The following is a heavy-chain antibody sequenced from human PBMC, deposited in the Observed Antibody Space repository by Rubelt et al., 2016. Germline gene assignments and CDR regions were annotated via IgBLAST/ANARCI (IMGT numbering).Heavy chain of an antibody. CDR2: ISSSSSTI. CDR1: S. D-gene: IGHD6-19*01. CDR3: ARQISYSSGWYLTEFDY. Sequence: SMNWVRQAPGKGLEWVSYISSSSSTIYYADSVKGRFTISRDNAKNSLYLQMNSLRAEDTAVYYCARQISYSSGWYLTEFDYWGQGTLVTVSS. J-gene: IGHJ4*02. V-gene: IGHV3-48*01.